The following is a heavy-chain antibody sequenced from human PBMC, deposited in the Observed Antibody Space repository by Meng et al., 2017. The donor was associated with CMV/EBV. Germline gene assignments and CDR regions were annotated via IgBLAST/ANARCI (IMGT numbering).Heavy chain of an antibody. J-gene: IGHJ2*01. CDR3: AKRDGRSPWYFDL. D-gene: IGHD3-16*01. Sequence: SVQVSCKASGGIFSSYVLNWVRQAPGQGLEWMGGLIHMLDKPEYAEKFQGRVTITADKSTSTAYMELTSLTSDDTAVYYCAKRDGRSPWYFDLWGRGTLVTVSS. CDR1: GGIFSSYV. CDR2: LIHMLDKP. V-gene: IGHV1-69*04.